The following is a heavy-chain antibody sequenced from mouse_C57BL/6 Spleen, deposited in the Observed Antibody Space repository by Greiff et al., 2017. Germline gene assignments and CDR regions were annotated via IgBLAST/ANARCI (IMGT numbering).Heavy chain of an antibody. D-gene: IGHD1-1*01. CDR2: INPNNGGT. CDR1: GYTFTDYY. V-gene: IGHV1-26*01. Sequence: EVQLQQSGPELVKPGASVKISCKASGYTFTDYYMNWVKQSHGKSLEWIGDINPNNGGTSYNQKFKGKATLTVDKSSSTAYMELRSLTSEDSAVYYCARWAYYYGSSYLFAYWGQGTLVTVSA. J-gene: IGHJ3*01. CDR3: ARWAYYYGSSYLFAY.